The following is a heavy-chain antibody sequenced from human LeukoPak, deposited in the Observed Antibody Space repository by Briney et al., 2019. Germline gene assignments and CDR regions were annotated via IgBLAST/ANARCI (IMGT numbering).Heavy chain of an antibody. D-gene: IGHD5-18*01. V-gene: IGHV1-8*01. CDR1: GYTFTSYD. Sequence: ASVKVSCKASGYTFTSYDINWVRHATGQGLEWMGWMNPNSGNTGYAQKFQGRVTMTRNTSISTAYMELSSLRPEDTAVYYCARGNTAMAPNFDYWGQGTLVTVSS. CDR3: ARGNTAMAPNFDY. CDR2: MNPNSGNT. J-gene: IGHJ4*02.